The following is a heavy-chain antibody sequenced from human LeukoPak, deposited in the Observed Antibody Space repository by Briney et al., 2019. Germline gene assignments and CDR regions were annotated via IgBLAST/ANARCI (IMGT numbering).Heavy chain of an antibody. J-gene: IGHJ4*02. D-gene: IGHD5/OR15-5a*01. CDR3: ARGVSTIIAAFDY. CDR2: FSQGGIT. CDR1: GYSIRSGHY. Sequence: PSETLSLTCTVSGYSIRSGHYWGWIRQPPEKGLEWIGGFSQGGITHYNPSLRSRATISVDTSKNRFSLNLSSVTAADTAMYYCARGVSTIIAAFDYWGQGNMVSVFS. V-gene: IGHV4-38-2*02.